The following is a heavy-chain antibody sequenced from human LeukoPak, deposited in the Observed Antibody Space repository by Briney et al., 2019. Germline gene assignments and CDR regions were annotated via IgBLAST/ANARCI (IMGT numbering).Heavy chain of an antibody. CDR2: ISGSGGST. D-gene: IGHD1-26*01. CDR1: GFTFSIYA. J-gene: IGHJ2*01. Sequence: GGSLRLSCAASGFTFSIYAMSWVRQAPGKGLEWVSAISGSGGSTYYADSVKGRFTISRDNSKNTLYLQMNSLRAEDTAVYYCAKDHGAGARGWYFDLWGRGTLVTVSS. CDR3: AKDHGAGARGWYFDL. V-gene: IGHV3-23*01.